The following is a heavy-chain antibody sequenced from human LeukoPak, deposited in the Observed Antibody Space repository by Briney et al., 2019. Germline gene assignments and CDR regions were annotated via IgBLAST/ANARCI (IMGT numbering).Heavy chain of an antibody. CDR2: TSGSGDRT. J-gene: IGHJ4*02. Sequence: PGGSLRLSCAASGFTFSAYWMTWVRQAPGKGLEWVSSTSGSGDRTYYADSVKGRFTISRDNSKNTLYLQMNSLRAEDTAVYYCASRIWFGELLHDYWGQGTLVTVSS. D-gene: IGHD3-10*01. CDR3: ASRIWFGELLHDY. V-gene: IGHV3-23*01. CDR1: GFTFSAYW.